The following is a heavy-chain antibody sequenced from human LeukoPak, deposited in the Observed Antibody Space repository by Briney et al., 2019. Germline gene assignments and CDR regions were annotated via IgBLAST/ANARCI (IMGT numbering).Heavy chain of an antibody. V-gene: IGHV3-23*01. CDR1: GFTFSSYA. J-gene: IGHJ4*02. CDR2: ISGSGGST. Sequence: GGSLRLSCAASGFTFSSYAMSWVRQAPGKGLEWVSAISGSGGSTYYADSVKGRFTISRDNSKNTLYLQMNSLRAEDTAVYYCAKDLVTIIAAAGPFDYWGQGTLVTVSS. CDR3: AKDLVTIIAAAGPFDY. D-gene: IGHD6-13*01.